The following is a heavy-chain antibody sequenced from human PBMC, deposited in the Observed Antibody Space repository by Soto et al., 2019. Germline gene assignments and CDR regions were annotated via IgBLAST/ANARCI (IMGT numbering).Heavy chain of an antibody. D-gene: IGHD5-18*01. CDR3: ARSRTWIQLHSGMDV. J-gene: IGHJ6*02. V-gene: IGHV4-34*01. CDR2: INHSGST. CDR1: GGSFGGYY. Sequence: SETMSLTCAVYGGSFGGYYWSWIRQPPGKGLEWIGEINHSGSTNYNPSLKSRVTISVDTSKNQFSLKLSSVTAADTAVYYCARSRTWIQLHSGMDVWGQGTTGTVSS.